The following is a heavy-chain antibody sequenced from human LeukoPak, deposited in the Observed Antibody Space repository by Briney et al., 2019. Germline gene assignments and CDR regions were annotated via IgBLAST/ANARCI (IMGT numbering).Heavy chain of an antibody. D-gene: IGHD3-16*01. V-gene: IGHV2-5*01. CDR2: IYWNDDK. Sequence: KKSGPTLVKPTQTLTLTCTFSGFSLSTSGVGVGWIRQPPGKALEWLALIYWNDDKRYSPSLKSRLTITKDTSKNQVVLTMTNMDPVDTATYYCAHRPIMITFGGRIRLFDYWGQGTLVTVSS. CDR1: GFSLSTSGVG. J-gene: IGHJ4*02. CDR3: AHRPIMITFGGRIRLFDY.